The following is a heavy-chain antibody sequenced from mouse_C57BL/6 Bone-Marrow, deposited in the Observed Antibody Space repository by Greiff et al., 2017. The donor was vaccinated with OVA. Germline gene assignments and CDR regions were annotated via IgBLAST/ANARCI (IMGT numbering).Heavy chain of an antibody. J-gene: IGHJ4*01. D-gene: IGHD1-1*01. CDR3: ARDSSSCAMGY. Sequence: QVQLQQPGAELVMPGASVKLSCKASGYTFTSYWMHWVKQRPGQGLEWIGEIDPSDSYTNYNQKFKGKSTLTVDKSSSTAYMQLSSLTSEDSAVYYCARDSSSCAMGYWGQGTSVTVSS. CDR2: IDPSDSYT. V-gene: IGHV1-69*01. CDR1: GYTFTSYW.